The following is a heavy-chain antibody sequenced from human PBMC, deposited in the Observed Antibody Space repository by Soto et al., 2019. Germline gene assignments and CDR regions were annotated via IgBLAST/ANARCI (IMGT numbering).Heavy chain of an antibody. CDR3: TSRLRWSWFDP. D-gene: IGHD4-17*01. J-gene: IGHJ5*02. Sequence: PGGSLRLSCTASGFTFGDYAMSWFRQAPGKGLEWVGFIRSKAYGGTTEYAASVKGRFTISRDDSKSIAYLQMNSLKTEDTAVYYCTSRLRWSWFDPWGQGTLVTVSS. CDR2: IRSKAYGGTT. V-gene: IGHV3-49*03. CDR1: GFTFGDYA.